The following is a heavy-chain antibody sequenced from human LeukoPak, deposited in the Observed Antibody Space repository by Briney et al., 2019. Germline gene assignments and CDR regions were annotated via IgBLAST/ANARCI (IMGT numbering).Heavy chain of an antibody. CDR2: INHSGST. CDR1: GASFSGYY. Sequence: PSETLSLTCAVYGASFSGYYWSWIRQPPGKGLEWLGEINHSGSTNYNPSLKSRVTISADTSKNQFSLKLSSVTAADTAVYYCARGLLLLALGPWYYFDYWGQGTLVTVSS. V-gene: IGHV4-34*01. CDR3: ARGLLLLALGPWYYFDY. J-gene: IGHJ4*02. D-gene: IGHD1-26*01.